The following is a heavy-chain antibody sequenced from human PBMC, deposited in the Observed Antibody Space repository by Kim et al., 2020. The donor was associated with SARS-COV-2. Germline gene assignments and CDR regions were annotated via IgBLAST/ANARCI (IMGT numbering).Heavy chain of an antibody. J-gene: IGHJ4*02. D-gene: IGHD3-22*01. Sequence: YADSVKGRFTISRDNAKNSLYLQMTSLRAEGTAVYYCARDDYDSSGYQDYWGQGTLVTVSS. V-gene: IGHV3-11*04. CDR3: ARDDYDSSGYQDY.